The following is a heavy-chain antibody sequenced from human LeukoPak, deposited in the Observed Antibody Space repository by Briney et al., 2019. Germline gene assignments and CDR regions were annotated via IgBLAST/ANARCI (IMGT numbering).Heavy chain of an antibody. CDR1: GGSFSSYY. CDR2: INHSGST. J-gene: IGHJ6*02. D-gene: IGHD2-8*01. CDR3: ASHIVPMVYEGQRQAYYGMDV. V-gene: IGHV4-34*01. Sequence: PSETLSLTCAVYGGSFSSYYCSWIRQPPGQGLEWIGEINHSGSTNYNPSLKTRVTISVDTSKNQFSLKLSSVTAADTAVYYCASHIVPMVYEGQRQAYYGMDVWGQGTTVTVSS.